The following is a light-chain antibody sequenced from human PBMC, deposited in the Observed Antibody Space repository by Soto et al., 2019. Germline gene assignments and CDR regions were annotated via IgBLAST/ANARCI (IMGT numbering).Light chain of an antibody. CDR2: DVS. J-gene: IGLJ3*02. V-gene: IGLV2-11*01. Sequence: QSALTQPRSVSGSPGQSVTISCTGTSSDVGDYNYVSWYQQHPGKAPKLTIYDVSKRPSGVPDRFSGSKSGNMASLTISGLQAEDEADYYCCSYAGSYTVFGGGTKLTVL. CDR3: CSYAGSYTV. CDR1: SSDVGDYNY.